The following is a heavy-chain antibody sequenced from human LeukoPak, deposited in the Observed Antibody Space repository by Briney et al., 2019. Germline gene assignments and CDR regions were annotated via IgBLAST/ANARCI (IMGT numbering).Heavy chain of an antibody. Sequence: GSLRPSCAASGFTFSYYYMSWIREAPGKGLGWNTYLSTTDSALYDEDSVKGRFTISRDNAKNLLYLEMNGLGAEDTGVYYCARAYSFTWGQIGYWGQRTLVTVSS. D-gene: IGHD6-13*01. CDR3: ARAYSFTWGQIGY. CDR1: GFTFSYYY. CDR2: LSTTDSAL. J-gene: IGHJ4*02. V-gene: IGHV3-11*01.